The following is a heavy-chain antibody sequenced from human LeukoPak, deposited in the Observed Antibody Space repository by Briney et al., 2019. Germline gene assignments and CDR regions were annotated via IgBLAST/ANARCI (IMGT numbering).Heavy chain of an antibody. CDR2: ISWSSGSI. V-gene: IGHV3-9*01. D-gene: IGHD3-22*01. Sequence: GGSLRLSCAASGFTFDDYAMHWVRQAPGKGLEWVSGISWSSGSIAYADSVKGRFTISRDNAKNSLYLQMNSLRAEDTALYYCAKDKQGEDYYDSSGPFDYWGQGTLVTVSS. CDR3: AKDKQGEDYYDSSGPFDY. J-gene: IGHJ4*02. CDR1: GFTFDDYA.